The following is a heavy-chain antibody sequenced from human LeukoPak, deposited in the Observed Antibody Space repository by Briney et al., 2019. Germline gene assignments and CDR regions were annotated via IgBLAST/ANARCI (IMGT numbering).Heavy chain of an antibody. D-gene: IGHD3-22*01. CDR3: AKDSLADSSGYNYRGNFDY. Sequence: GGSLRLSCAASGFTFSSYWIHWVRQAPGKGLVWVSRINGDGSGTGYADSVKGRFTISRDNAKNTLYLQMNSLRAEDTAVYYCAKDSLADSSGYNYRGNFDYWGQGTLVTVSS. V-gene: IGHV3-74*01. J-gene: IGHJ4*02. CDR1: GFTFSSYW. CDR2: INGDGSGT.